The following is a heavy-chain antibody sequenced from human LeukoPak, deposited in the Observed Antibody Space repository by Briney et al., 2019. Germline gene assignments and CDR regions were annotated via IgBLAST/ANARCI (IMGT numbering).Heavy chain of an antibody. J-gene: IGHJ5*02. D-gene: IGHD5-12*01. CDR1: GGSISSSSYY. Sequence: SETLSLTGTGSGGSISSSSYYWGWIRQPPGKGLEWLGSIYYSGSTYYNPSLKSRVNISVDPSKTQFSLKLSSVTAADTAVYYCARDVGGYDYGVWFDPWGQGTLVTVSS. V-gene: IGHV4-39*07. CDR3: ARDVGGYDYGVWFDP. CDR2: IYYSGST.